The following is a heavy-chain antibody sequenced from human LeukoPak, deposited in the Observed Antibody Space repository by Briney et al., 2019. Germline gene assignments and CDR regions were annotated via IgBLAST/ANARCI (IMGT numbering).Heavy chain of an antibody. CDR1: GYSFTDYY. V-gene: IGHV1-2*06. CDR3: ARSTSTYYYFDY. CDR2: INPKSGGA. D-gene: IGHD2-2*01. J-gene: IGHJ4*01. Sequence: ASVKVSCKASGYSFTDYYIHWVRQAPGQGIEWMGRINPKSGGATYAQMIRGRVSMTTDTFISTAYMELNRLSSDDTAVYFCARSTSTYYYFDYWGHGSLVAVSS.